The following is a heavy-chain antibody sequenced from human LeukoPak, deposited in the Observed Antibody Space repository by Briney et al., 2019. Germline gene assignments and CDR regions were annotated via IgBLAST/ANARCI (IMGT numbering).Heavy chain of an antibody. CDR3: ARIYDSSGYYSSYYYGMDV. CDR1: EGTFSSYA. D-gene: IGHD3-22*01. J-gene: IGHJ6*02. CDR2: IIPIFGTA. Sequence: ASVKVSCKASEGTFSSYAISWVRQAPGQGLEWMGGIIPIFGTANYAQKFQGRVTITADESTSTAYMELSSLRSEDTAVYYCARIYDSSGYYSSYYYGMDVWGQGTTVTVSS. V-gene: IGHV1-69*13.